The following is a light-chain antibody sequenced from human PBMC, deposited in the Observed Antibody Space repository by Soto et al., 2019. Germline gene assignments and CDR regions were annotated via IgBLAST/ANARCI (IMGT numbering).Light chain of an antibody. J-gene: IGKJ1*01. Sequence: DIQMTQSPSILSASFGDRVTITCRASQSISSWLSWYQQKPGKAPKLLISDASDLETGVPSRFSGRGSGTEFTLTISSLQPDDFATYYCQQYNSFSTFGQGTKVDIK. V-gene: IGKV1-5*01. CDR1: QSISSW. CDR3: QQYNSFST. CDR2: DAS.